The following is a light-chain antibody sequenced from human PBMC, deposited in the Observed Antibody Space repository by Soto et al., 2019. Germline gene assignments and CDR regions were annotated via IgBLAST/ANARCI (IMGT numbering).Light chain of an antibody. V-gene: IGLV2-11*01. Sequence: QSVLTQPRSVSGSPGQSVTISCTGTSSDVSGYNYVSWYQQHPGKAPKLMIYDVSKRPSGVPDRFSGSKSGITASLTISGLQAEDEADYYCCSYVGSDSSFVFGSGTKVTVL. CDR3: CSYVGSDSSFV. CDR1: SSDVSGYNY. J-gene: IGLJ1*01. CDR2: DVS.